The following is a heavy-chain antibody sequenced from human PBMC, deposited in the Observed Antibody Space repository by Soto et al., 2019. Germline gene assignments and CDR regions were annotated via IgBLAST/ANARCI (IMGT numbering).Heavy chain of an antibody. D-gene: IGHD3-16*01. Sequence: EASVKVSCKASGYTFTSYAMHWVRQAPGQRLEWMGWINAGNGNTKYSQKFQGRVTITRDTSASTAYMELSSLRSEDTAVYYCARTRHRYDYIWGSPPVGAFDIWGQGTMVTVSS. CDR2: INAGNGNT. V-gene: IGHV1-3*01. CDR3: ARTRHRYDYIWGSPPVGAFDI. J-gene: IGHJ3*02. CDR1: GYTFTSYA.